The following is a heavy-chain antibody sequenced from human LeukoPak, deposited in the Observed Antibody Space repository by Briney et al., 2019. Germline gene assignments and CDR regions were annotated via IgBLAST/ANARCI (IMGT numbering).Heavy chain of an antibody. CDR2: INPSGGSK. V-gene: IGHV1-46*01. CDR1: GYTFTSYY. D-gene: IGHD2-2*01. CDR3: ARDQAPGYCSSTSCSDYYYGMDV. J-gene: IGHJ6*02. Sequence: ASVKVSCKASGYTFTSYYMHWVRQAPGQGLEWMGIINPSGGSKSYAQKFQGRVTMTRDTSTSTVYMELSSLRSEDTAVYYCARDQAPGYCSSTSCSDYYYGMDVWGQGTTVTVSS.